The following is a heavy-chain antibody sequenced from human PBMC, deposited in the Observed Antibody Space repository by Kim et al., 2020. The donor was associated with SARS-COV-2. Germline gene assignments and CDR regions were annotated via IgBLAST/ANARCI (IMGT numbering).Heavy chain of an antibody. CDR1: DGSISSNTYY. D-gene: IGHD3-22*01. CDR3: GQGDYYDSSGYFDY. CDR2: IYYSGST. V-gene: IGHV4-39*07. J-gene: IGHJ4*02. Sequence: SETLPLTCTVSDGSISSNTYYWGWIRQPPGKGLEWIGSIYYSGSTYYNPSLKSRVTISVDTSKNQFSLKLSSVTAADTAVYYCGQGDYYDSSGYFDYWGQGTLVTVSS.